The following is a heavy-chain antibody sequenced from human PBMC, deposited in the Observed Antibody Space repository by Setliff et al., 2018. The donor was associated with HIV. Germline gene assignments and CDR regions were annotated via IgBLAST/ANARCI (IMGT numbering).Heavy chain of an antibody. CDR1: GYMILGYK. Sequence: ASVKVSCKASGYMILGYKMNWVRQAPGQGLEWIGRISPDNGVAEYAPKFQGRVRMTLDTSISTAYLEIPRLTSGDAAVYYCARPRVFDSFDVWGQGTRV. V-gene: IGHV1-2*06. CDR2: ISPDNGVA. J-gene: IGHJ3*01. CDR3: ARPRVFDSFDV.